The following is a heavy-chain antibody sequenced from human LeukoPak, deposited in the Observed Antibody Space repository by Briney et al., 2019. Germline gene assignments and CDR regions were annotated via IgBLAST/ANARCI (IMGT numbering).Heavy chain of an antibody. CDR3: AREPRGSGSYYSGGFDY. D-gene: IGHD3-10*01. CDR1: GGSISSYY. CDR2: IYYSGST. V-gene: IGHV4-59*01. Sequence: PSETLSLTCTVSGGSISSYYWSWIRQPPGKGLEWIGYIYYSGSTNYNPSLKSRVTISVDTSKNQFSLKLSSVTAADTAVYYCAREPRGSGSYYSGGFDYWGQEPWSPSPQ. J-gene: IGHJ4*01.